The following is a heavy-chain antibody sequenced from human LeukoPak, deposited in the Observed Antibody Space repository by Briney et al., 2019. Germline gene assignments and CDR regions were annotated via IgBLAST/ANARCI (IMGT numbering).Heavy chain of an antibody. J-gene: IGHJ6*03. CDR1: GGTFSSYA. Sequence: SVKVSCKASGGTFSSYAISWVRQAPGQGLEWMGGIIPIFGTANYAQKFQGRVTITTDESTSTAYMELSSLRSEDTAVYYCARDEGEVDTAYYYYMDVWGKGTTVTVSS. CDR2: IIPIFGTA. D-gene: IGHD5-18*01. V-gene: IGHV1-69*05. CDR3: ARDEGEVDTAYYYYMDV.